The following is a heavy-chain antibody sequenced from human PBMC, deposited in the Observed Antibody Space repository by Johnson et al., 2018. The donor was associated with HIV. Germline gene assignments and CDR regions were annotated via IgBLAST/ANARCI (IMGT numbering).Heavy chain of an antibody. D-gene: IGHD1-14*01. CDR1: GFTVSSNY. CDR3: ARSRQVGTPDAFDI. Sequence: VQLVESGGGLVQPGGSLRLSCAASGFTVSSNYMSWVRQAPGKVLEWVSVIYSGDSTYYADSVKGRFIISRDNSKHTLYLQMNSLRADDTAVYYCARSRQVGTPDAFDIWGQGTMVTVSS. CDR2: IYSGDST. J-gene: IGHJ3*02. V-gene: IGHV3-66*01.